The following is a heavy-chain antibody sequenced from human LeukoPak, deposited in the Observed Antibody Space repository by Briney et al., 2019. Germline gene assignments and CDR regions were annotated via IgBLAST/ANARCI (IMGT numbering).Heavy chain of an antibody. V-gene: IGHV4-34*01. CDR3: ARVASGYVLDY. D-gene: IGHD5-12*01. J-gene: IGHJ4*02. CDR2: INHSGST. Sequence: SETLSLTCAVYGGSFSGYYWSWIRQPPGKGLEWIGEINHSGSTNYNPSLKSRVTIPVDTSKNQFSLKLSSVTAADTAVYYCARVASGYVLDYWGQGTLVTVSS. CDR1: GGSFSGYY.